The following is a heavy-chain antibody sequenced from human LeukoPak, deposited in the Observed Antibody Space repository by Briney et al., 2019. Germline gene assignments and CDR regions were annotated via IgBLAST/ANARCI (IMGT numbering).Heavy chain of an antibody. V-gene: IGHV1-24*01. CDR3: ATYPLGYCTNGVCPRGAFDI. CDR2: FDPEDGET. CDR1: GYTLTELS. Sequence: ASVTVSFKVSGYTLTELSMHWVRQAPGKGLEWMGGFDPEDGETIYAQKFQGRVTMTEDTSTDTAYMELSSLRSEDTAVYYCATYPLGYCTNGVCPRGAFDIWGQGTMVTVSS. J-gene: IGHJ3*02. D-gene: IGHD2-8*01.